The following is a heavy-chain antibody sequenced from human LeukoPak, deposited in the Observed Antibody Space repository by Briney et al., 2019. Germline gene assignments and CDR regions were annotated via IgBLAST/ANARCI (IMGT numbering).Heavy chain of an antibody. V-gene: IGHV1-2*06. CDR1: GYTFTGYY. D-gene: IGHD2-15*01. CDR2: INPNSGGT. Sequence: ASVKVSCKAAGYTFTGYYMFWVRQAPGQGLEWMGRINPNSGGTNYAQKFQGRVTMHRDASISTAYRELSRLRSADTAVYYCARGYCSGGSCYSVENWFDPWGQGTLVTVSS. CDR3: ARGYCSGGSCYSVENWFDP. J-gene: IGHJ5*02.